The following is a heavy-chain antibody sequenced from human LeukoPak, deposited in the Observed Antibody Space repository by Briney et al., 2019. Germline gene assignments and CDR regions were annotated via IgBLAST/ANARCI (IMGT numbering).Heavy chain of an antibody. CDR3: ARGRGSSSELDY. CDR2: IYYSGST. CDR1: GGSISSSSYY. Sequence: SETLSLTCTVSGGSISSSSYYWGWIRQPPGKGLEWIGSIYYSGSTYYNPSLKSRVTISVDTSKNQFSLKLSSVTAADTAVYYCARGRGSSSELDYWGQGTLVTVSS. V-gene: IGHV4-39*07. D-gene: IGHD6-6*01. J-gene: IGHJ4*02.